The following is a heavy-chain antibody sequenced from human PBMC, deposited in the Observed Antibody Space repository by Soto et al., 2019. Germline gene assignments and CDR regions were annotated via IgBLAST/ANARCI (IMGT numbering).Heavy chain of an antibody. CDR3: ARANPQYCSSTSCYISAFDI. CDR2: ISSSSSYI. V-gene: IGHV3-21*01. CDR1: GFTFSSYS. Sequence: GGSLRLSCAASGFTFSSYSMNWVRQAPGKGLEWVSSISSSSSYIYYADSVKGRFTISRDNAKNSLYLQMNSLRAEDTAVYYCARANPQYCSSTSCYISAFDIWGQGTMVTVSS. J-gene: IGHJ3*02. D-gene: IGHD2-2*02.